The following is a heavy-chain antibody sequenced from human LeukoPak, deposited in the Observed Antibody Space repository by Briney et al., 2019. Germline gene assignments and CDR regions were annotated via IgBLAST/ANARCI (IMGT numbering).Heavy chain of an antibody. J-gene: IGHJ3*02. D-gene: IGHD1-26*01. Sequence: GESLKISCKGSGYSFDTNWIGWVRQMSGKGLEWMGIIYPGDSDTRYSPSFEGQVTISADKSITTAYLQWSSLEASDTAMYYCARGAHGSGFDIWGQGTMVTVSP. CDR2: IYPGDSDT. V-gene: IGHV5-51*01. CDR3: ARGAHGSGFDI. CDR1: GYSFDTNW.